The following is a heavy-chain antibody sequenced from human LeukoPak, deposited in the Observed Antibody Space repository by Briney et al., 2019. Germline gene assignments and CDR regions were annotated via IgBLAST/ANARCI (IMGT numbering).Heavy chain of an antibody. V-gene: IGHV1-46*01. D-gene: IGHD3-10*01. CDR3: ARGVSMGRGGITSRPPHYFDY. J-gene: IGHJ4*02. CDR2: INPSGGLT. Sequence: ASVKVPCKASGYTFTTYYMHWVRQAPGQGLEWMGKINPSGGLTWYSQKFEDRVTMTRDTSTSTVYMELSSLRSDDTAVYYCARGVSMGRGGITSRPPHYFDYWGQGTLVTVSS. CDR1: GYTFTTYY.